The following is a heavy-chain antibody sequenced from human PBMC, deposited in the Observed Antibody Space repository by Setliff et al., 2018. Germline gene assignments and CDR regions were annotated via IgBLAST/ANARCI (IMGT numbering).Heavy chain of an antibody. V-gene: IGHV4-59*01. CDR1: GDSLSSYY. D-gene: IGHD3-22*01. CDR2: ISSSGST. Sequence: PSETLSLTCTVSGDSLSSYYWIWIRQPPGKGLQCIGYISSSGSTNSSPSLKSRVTISLDAPNNQFFLSLSSVPAADTATYYCARAPSPTYYVGGYYYMDVWGQGTTVTVSS. J-gene: IGHJ6*02. CDR3: ARAPSPTYYVGGYYYMDV.